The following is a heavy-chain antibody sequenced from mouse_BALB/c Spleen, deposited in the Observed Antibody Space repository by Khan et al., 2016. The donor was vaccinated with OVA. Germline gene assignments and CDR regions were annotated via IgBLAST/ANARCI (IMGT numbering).Heavy chain of an antibody. D-gene: IGHD1-1*01. Sequence: EVQLQESGPGLVKPSQSLSLTCTVTGYSITSDYAWSWIRQFPGNKLEWMGFISYSGNTNYNPSLKSRVSVTRDTSKNQFFLQLNSVTTEDTATYYCARIYGGDFDYWGHGTTLTVSS. CDR3: ARIYGGDFDY. J-gene: IGHJ2*01. CDR2: ISYSGNT. V-gene: IGHV3-2*02. CDR1: GYSITSDYA.